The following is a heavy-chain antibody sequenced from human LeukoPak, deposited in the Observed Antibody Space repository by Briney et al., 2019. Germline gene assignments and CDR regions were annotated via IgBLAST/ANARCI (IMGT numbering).Heavy chain of an antibody. CDR1: GGSITSGSYY. CDR3: ARGGSGWFEFDY. J-gene: IGHJ4*02. Sequence: PSETLSLTCTVSGGSITSGSYYLSWIRQAGGKGLEWIGRIYTSGSINYNPSLKSRVTISEDTSKNQFSLKLSSVTAADTAVYYCARGGSGWFEFDYWGQGTLVTVSS. V-gene: IGHV4-61*02. CDR2: IYTSGSI. D-gene: IGHD6-19*01.